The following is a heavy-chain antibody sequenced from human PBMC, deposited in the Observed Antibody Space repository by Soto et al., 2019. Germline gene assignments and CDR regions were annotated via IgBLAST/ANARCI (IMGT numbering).Heavy chain of an antibody. CDR1: GGSFSGYY. CDR3: ARGVLVRRIIIGSYTMDV. D-gene: IGHD3-10*01. V-gene: IGHV4-34*01. CDR2: IYHSGST. J-gene: IGHJ6*04. Sequence: SETLYLTCAVYGGSFSGYYWNWIRQPPGKELEWIGEIYHSGSTNYNPSLKSRINISLDKSKNQFSLTLSSVTAADTAVYYCARGVLVRRIIIGSYTMDVWGKGTTVTVSA.